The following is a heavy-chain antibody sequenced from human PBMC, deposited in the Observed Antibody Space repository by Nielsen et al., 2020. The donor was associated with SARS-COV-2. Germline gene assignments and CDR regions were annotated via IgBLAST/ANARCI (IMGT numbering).Heavy chain of an antibody. CDR3: AREGGAADYYDILTGYYPYYFDY. CDR2: ISYDGSVK. Sequence: GGSLRLSCEASGFTISRYGMHWVRQAPGKGLEWVTFISYDGSVKYYADSVKGRFTISRDNAKNSLYLQMNSLRAEDTAVYYCAREGGAADYYDILTGYYPYYFDYWGQGTLVTVSS. J-gene: IGHJ4*02. D-gene: IGHD3-9*01. CDR1: GFTISRYG. V-gene: IGHV3-30*03.